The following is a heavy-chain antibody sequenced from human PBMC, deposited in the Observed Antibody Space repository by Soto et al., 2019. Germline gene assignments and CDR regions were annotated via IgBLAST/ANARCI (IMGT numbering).Heavy chain of an antibody. CDR3: AREGVGPDY. CDR1: GFTFSDFY. J-gene: IGHJ4*02. CDR2: INGGSGTI. V-gene: IGHV3-11*01. Sequence: LRLSCAASGFTFSDFYMSWIRQAPGKGLEWISYINGGSGTILYADSVKGRFTISRDNAKNSLYLQMNSLRAEDTAVYYCAREGVGPDYWGQGTLVTVSS. D-gene: IGHD1-26*01.